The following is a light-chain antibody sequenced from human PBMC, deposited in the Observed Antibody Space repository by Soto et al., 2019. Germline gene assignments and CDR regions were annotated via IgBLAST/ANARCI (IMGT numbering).Light chain of an antibody. Sequence: QSALTQPASASGSPGQSITISCTGTSSDVGGYNYVSWYQQYPGKAPKLVISEVSNRPSGVSNRFSGSKSGNTASLTISGLQAEDEADYYCSSYISSSTFVVFGGGTKLTVL. CDR1: SSDVGGYNY. CDR3: SSYISSSTFVV. V-gene: IGLV2-14*01. CDR2: EVS. J-gene: IGLJ2*01.